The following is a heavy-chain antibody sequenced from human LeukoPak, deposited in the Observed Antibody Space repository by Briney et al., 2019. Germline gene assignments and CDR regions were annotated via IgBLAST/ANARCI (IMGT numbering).Heavy chain of an antibody. CDR2: ISYDGSNK. V-gene: IGHV3-30*18. J-gene: IGHJ6*02. CDR3: AKDNWGTILGYYYCAMDV. CDR1: GFTFSSFG. Sequence: GRSLRLSCVASGFTFSSFGMHWVRQAPGKGLEWVAVISYDGSNKYYADSVKGRFTISRDNSKNTLYLQMNSLRVEDTAIYYCAKDNWGTILGYYYCAMDVWGQGTTVTVSS. D-gene: IGHD7-27*01.